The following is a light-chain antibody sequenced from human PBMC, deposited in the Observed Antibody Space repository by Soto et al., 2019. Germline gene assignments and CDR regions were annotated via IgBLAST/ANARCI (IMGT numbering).Light chain of an antibody. J-gene: IGLJ1*01. CDR2: SNN. CDR1: SSNIGSNT. Sequence: QSVLTQPPSASGTPGQRVTISCSGSSSNIGSNTVNWYQQLPGTAPKLLISSNNQRPSGVPDRFSGSKSGTSASLAISGLQSEDEADYYCAAWDDSLKGVFGTGTKLTVL. CDR3: AAWDDSLKGV. V-gene: IGLV1-44*01.